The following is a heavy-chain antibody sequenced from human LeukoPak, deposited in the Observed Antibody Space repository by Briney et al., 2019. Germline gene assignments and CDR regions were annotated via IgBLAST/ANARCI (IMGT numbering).Heavy chain of an antibody. Sequence: SETLSLTCTVSGGSVSSTTYCWSWIRQPPGKGLEWIASINYSGSTYYNPSLKSRVTISVDTSENQFSLKLSSVTAADTAVYYCARYVVYGSGKYYFDYWGQGTLVTVSS. V-gene: IGHV4-39*01. J-gene: IGHJ4*02. D-gene: IGHD3-10*01. CDR1: GGSVSSTTYC. CDR2: INYSGST. CDR3: ARYVVYGSGKYYFDY.